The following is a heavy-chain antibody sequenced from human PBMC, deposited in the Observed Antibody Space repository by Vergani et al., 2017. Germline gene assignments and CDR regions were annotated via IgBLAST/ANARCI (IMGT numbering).Heavy chain of an antibody. CDR2: ISGSGGST. CDR3: ARLFVSTKNRWGSSGYYYDPHSRLNWFDP. D-gene: IGHD3-22*01. V-gene: IGHV3-23*01. CDR1: GFTFSSYA. J-gene: IGHJ5*02. Sequence: EVQLLESGGGLVQPGGSLRLSCAASGFTFSSYAMSWVRQAPGKGLEWVSAISGSGGSTYYADSVKGRFTISRDNSKNTLYLQMNSLRAEDTAVYYCARLFVSTKNRWGSSGYYYDPHSRLNWFDPWGQGTLVTVSS.